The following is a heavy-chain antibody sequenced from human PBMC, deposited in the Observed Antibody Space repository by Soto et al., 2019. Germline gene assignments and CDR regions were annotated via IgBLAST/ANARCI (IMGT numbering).Heavy chain of an antibody. D-gene: IGHD1-26*01. CDR1: VYTFTKNV. V-gene: IGHV1-3*04. CDR3: AKVVGANHKPYFDD. Sequence: ASVTVSCRASVYTFTKNVIHWLRQAPGQTLELMGWIHTAKGNTKYSQKFEARVTLTRDTAASTAYMELNSLRADDTAVYYCAKVVGANHKPYFDDWGQGTRVTV. CDR2: IHTAKGNT. J-gene: IGHJ4*02.